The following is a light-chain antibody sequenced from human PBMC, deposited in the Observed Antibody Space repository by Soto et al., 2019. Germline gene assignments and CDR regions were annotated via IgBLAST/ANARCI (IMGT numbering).Light chain of an antibody. CDR3: QQSYSTPWT. Sequence: EIVMTQSPATLSLSPGERATLSCRASQSVSSNLAWYQQKPGQAPRLLIYGASTRATGIPARFSGSGSGTEFTLTISSLQPEDFATYYCQQSYSTPWTFGQGTKVDIK. CDR1: QSVSSN. V-gene: IGKV3-15*01. CDR2: GAS. J-gene: IGKJ1*01.